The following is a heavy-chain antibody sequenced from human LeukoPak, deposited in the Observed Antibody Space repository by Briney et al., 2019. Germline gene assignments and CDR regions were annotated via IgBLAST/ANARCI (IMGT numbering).Heavy chain of an antibody. V-gene: IGHV1-18*01. CDR2: ISAYNGNT. CDR3: ARDRGVVGATLAGY. J-gene: IGHJ4*02. D-gene: IGHD1-26*01. CDR1: GYPFSIYG. Sequence: ASVKVSCKASGYPFSIYGFTWVRQAPGQGLEWMGWISAYNGNTNYAQKLQGRVTMTTDTSTSTAYMELRSLRSDVTAVYYCARDRGVVGATLAGYWGQGTLVTVSS.